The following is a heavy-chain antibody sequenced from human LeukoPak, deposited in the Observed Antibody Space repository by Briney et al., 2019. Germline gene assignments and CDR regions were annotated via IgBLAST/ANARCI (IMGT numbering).Heavy chain of an antibody. D-gene: IGHD3-9*01. J-gene: IGHJ4*02. Sequence: GGSLRLSRAASGFTLSSYSMNWVRQAPGKGLEWVSSISSSSTYIYYADSVRGRFTISRDNAKNTLYLQMNSLRAEDTAVYYCARDLTGSIDYWGQGTLVTVSS. CDR1: GFTLSSYS. CDR2: ISSSSTYI. V-gene: IGHV3-21*01. CDR3: ARDLTGSIDY.